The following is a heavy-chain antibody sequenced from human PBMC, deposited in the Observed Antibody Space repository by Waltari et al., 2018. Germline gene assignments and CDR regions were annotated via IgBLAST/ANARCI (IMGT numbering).Heavy chain of an antibody. J-gene: IGHJ4*02. CDR3: VALTMSQAGDY. CDR2: INTGGRTT. Sequence: EVQLVASGGDLVRPGGSLRLSCAASGYTLRSSGTHWVRQAPGKGLLGVYNINTGGRTTAYADSVKGRFTVSRDDARNTVYLQMNSLRVEDSAVYYCVALTMSQAGDYWGQGTLVTVSS. CDR1: GYTLRSSG. V-gene: IGHV3-74*01. D-gene: IGHD3-22*01.